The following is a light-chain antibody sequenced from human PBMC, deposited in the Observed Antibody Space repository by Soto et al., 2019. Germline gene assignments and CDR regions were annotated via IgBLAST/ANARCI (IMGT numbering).Light chain of an antibody. CDR3: QEYYGTLST. Sequence: DIVMTQSPDSLAVSLGERATINCKSSQSVLYSSNNKNYLAWYQQKPGQPPKFLIYWASTRESGVPDRFSGSGSGTDFTLTISSLQADDVAFYYCQEYYGTLSTFGQGTKVEI. J-gene: IGKJ2*01. CDR2: WAS. CDR1: QSVLYSSNNKNY. V-gene: IGKV4-1*01.